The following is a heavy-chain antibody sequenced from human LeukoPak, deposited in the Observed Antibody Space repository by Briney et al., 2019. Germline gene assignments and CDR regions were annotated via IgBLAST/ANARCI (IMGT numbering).Heavy chain of an antibody. D-gene: IGHD3-10*01. Sequence: GGSLRLSCAASEFTFGNYAMTWVRQAPGKGLEWVSVISGSADRTHYADSVKGRFTISRDNSKNTLYLQMDTLRSEDTAVYYCATPGYGSTRDGWGQGTLVTVSS. CDR2: ISGSADRT. J-gene: IGHJ4*02. CDR1: EFTFGNYA. V-gene: IGHV3-23*01. CDR3: ATPGYGSTRDG.